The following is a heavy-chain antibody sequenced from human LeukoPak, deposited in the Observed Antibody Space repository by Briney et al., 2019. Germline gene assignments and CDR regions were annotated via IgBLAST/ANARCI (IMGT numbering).Heavy chain of an antibody. Sequence: GGSLRLSCAASGFTFSSYAMHWVRQAPGKGLEWVANIKQDGSEKYFVDSMKGRFTISRDNAKNSLYLQMNSLRAEDTAVYYCARDLDYGDYYFDYWGQGTLVTVSS. CDR2: IKQDGSEK. CDR3: ARDLDYGDYYFDY. CDR1: GFTFSSYA. V-gene: IGHV3-7*01. J-gene: IGHJ4*02. D-gene: IGHD4-17*01.